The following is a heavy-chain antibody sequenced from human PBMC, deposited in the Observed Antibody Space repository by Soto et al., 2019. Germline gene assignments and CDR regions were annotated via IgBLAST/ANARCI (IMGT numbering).Heavy chain of an antibody. V-gene: IGHV4-4*07. Sequence: SETLSLTCTVSRASIYTYSWTWIRQPAGKGLQWIGHIYSSGRANYSPSLKSRFSMSVESSKNLFSLKLSSVTAEDSTLYSFPTIVGANDYWVQGSLVTVSS. CDR3: PTIVGANDY. CDR2: IYSSGRA. CDR1: RASIYTYS. J-gene: IGHJ4*02. D-gene: IGHD1-26*01.